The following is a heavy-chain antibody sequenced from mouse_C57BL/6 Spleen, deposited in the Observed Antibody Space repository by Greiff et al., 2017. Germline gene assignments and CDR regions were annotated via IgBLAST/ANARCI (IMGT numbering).Heavy chain of an antibody. D-gene: IGHD2-4*01. Sequence: VQLQQPGAELVKPGASVKMSCKASGYTFTSYWITWVKQRPGQGLEWIGDIYPGSGSTNYNEKFKSKATLTVDTSSSTACMQLSSLASEDSAVYCCARWNYDYVYFDYWGQGTTLTVSS. CDR3: ARWNYDYVYFDY. CDR2: IYPGSGST. CDR1: GYTFTSYW. J-gene: IGHJ2*01. V-gene: IGHV1-55*01.